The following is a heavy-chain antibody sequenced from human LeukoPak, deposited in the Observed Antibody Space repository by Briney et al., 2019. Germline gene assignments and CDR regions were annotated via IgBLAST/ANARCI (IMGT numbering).Heavy chain of an antibody. D-gene: IGHD4-17*01. CDR1: GFIFTSYS. CDR3: ARQRAGFTVTTSDY. CDR2: ISSSSSTI. V-gene: IGHV3-48*01. J-gene: IGHJ4*02. Sequence: GVSLRLSCAASGFIFTSYSMNWVRQAPGKGLEWVSYISSSSSTIYYADSVKGRFTISRDNAKNSLYLQMNSLRAEDTAVYYCARQRAGFTVTTSDYWGQGTLVTVSS.